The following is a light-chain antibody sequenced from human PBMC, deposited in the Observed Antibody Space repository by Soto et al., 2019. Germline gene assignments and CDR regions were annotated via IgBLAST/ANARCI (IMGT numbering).Light chain of an antibody. CDR3: QQDKSYSEA. CDR2: AAS. J-gene: IGKJ1*01. V-gene: IGKV1-9*01. CDR1: QGISSY. Sequence: DIQLTKCPSFLSVFVGDRVTITCRASQGISSYLAWYQQKPGKAPKLLIYAASTLQSGVPSRFSGSGSGTEFSLTISSLQPGDFATYYRQQDKSYSEALGQGTKVDIK.